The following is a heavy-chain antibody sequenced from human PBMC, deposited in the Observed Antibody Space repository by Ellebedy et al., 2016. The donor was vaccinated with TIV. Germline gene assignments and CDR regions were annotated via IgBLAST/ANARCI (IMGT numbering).Heavy chain of an antibody. CDR2: TYYRSKWYS. Sequence: SETLSLTXVISGDSVSSNTATWNWIRQSPSRGLEWLGRTYYRSKWYSDYAPSVKSRITVNADTSMSQVSPHLNSVSPEDTAVYYCARSAYYMEWLDPWGQGTLVTVSS. D-gene: IGHD2/OR15-2a*01. V-gene: IGHV6-1*01. J-gene: IGHJ5*02. CDR3: ARSAYYMEWLDP. CDR1: GDSVSSNTAT.